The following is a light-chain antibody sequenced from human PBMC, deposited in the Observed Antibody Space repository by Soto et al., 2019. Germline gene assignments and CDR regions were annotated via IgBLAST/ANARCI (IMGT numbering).Light chain of an antibody. V-gene: IGKV1-9*01. Sequence: GDRVTITCRASQDISPYLAWYQQRAGKAPKLLIYGASTLQSGVPSRFSGSGSGTEFTLTISSLQPEDFATYHCQQLQRTPFTFGPGTTVDV. CDR1: QDISPY. CDR3: QQLQRTPFT. J-gene: IGKJ3*01. CDR2: GAS.